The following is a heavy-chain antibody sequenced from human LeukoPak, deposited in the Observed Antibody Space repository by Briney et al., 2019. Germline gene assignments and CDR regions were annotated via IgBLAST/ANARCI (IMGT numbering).Heavy chain of an antibody. Sequence: PSETLSLTCAVYGGSFSGYYWSWIRQPPGKGLEWIGEINHSGSTNYNPSLKSRVTISVDTSKNQFSLKLSSVTAADTAVYYCARALTYDSSGRPTRIFDYWGQGTLVTVSS. CDR3: ARALTYDSSGRPTRIFDY. V-gene: IGHV4-34*01. CDR2: INHSGST. J-gene: IGHJ4*02. CDR1: GGSFSGYY. D-gene: IGHD3-22*01.